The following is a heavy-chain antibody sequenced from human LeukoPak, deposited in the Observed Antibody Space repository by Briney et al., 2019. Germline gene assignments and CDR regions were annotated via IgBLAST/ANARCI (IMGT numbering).Heavy chain of an antibody. CDR2: ISSSGSTI. CDR1: GFTFSSYE. Sequence: GGSLRLSCAASGFTFSSYEMNWVRQAPGKGLEWVSYISSSGSTIYYADSVKGRFTISRDNAKNSLYLQMNSLRAEDTAVYYCARYCSSTSCPWGYYGMDVWGQGTAVTVSS. V-gene: IGHV3-48*03. J-gene: IGHJ6*02. CDR3: ARYCSSTSCPWGYYGMDV. D-gene: IGHD2-2*01.